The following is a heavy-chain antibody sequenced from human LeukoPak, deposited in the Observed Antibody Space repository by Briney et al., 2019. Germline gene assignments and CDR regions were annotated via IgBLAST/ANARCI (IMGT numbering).Heavy chain of an antibody. D-gene: IGHD3-3*01. CDR2: IGGSGSAT. J-gene: IGHJ4*02. CDR1: GFIFSLYN. Sequence: GGSLRLSCEASGFIFSLYNMNWVRQAPGQGLEWVSSIGGSGSATFYADSVRGRFTVSRDNAKNSLFLQLNSLRAEDSAVYYCARDSGVDAHIDYWGQGILVTVSS. CDR3: ARDSGVDAHIDY. V-gene: IGHV3-21*06.